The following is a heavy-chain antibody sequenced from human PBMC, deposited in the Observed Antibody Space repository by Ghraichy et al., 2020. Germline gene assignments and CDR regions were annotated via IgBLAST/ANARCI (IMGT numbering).Heavy chain of an antibody. CDR2: IYYSGST. CDR1: GGSISSYY. D-gene: IGHD3-22*01. CDR3: AREVWSRGYDYYDSSVPLSLGLHNWFDP. J-gene: IGHJ5*02. Sequence: SETPSLTCTVSGGSISSYYWSWIRQPPGKGLEWIGYIYYSGSTNYNPSLKSRVTISVDTSKNQFSLKLSSVTAADTAVYYCAREVWSRGYDYYDSSVPLSLGLHNWFDPWGQGTLVTVSS. V-gene: IGHV4-59*01.